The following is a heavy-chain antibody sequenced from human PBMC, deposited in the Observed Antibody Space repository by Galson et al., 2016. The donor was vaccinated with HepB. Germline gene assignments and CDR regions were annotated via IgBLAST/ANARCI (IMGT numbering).Heavy chain of an antibody. CDR1: GGSISSFY. J-gene: IGHJ6*02. Sequence: ETLSLTCSISGGSISSFYWSWIRQTPGKGLEWLGYINYSWNTYYNPSLKSRVTMSVDTSKNQFSLKLNSVTAADTAVYYCASRSTNYYFGMDVWGQGTTVTVSS. V-gene: IGHV4-59*08. CDR3: ASRSTNYYFGMDV. CDR2: INYSWNT.